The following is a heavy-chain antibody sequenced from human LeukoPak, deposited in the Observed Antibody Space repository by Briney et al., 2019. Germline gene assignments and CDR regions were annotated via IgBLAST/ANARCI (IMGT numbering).Heavy chain of an antibody. J-gene: IGHJ4*02. CDR1: GFIFSTHR. V-gene: IGHV3-21*01. D-gene: IGHD5-24*01. Sequence: GGSLRLSCAASGFIFSTHRMSWVRQSPGKGLEWVSSISSGSSHIDYADSMKGRFTISRDNARNSLFLQMNSLRAEDTAVYYCVRDFRTQLDGYSPPYHFDYWGQGALVTVSS. CDR2: ISSGSSHI. CDR3: VRDFRTQLDGYSPPYHFDY.